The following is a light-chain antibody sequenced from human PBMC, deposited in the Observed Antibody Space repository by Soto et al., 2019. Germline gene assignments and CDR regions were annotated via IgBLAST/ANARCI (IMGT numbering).Light chain of an antibody. CDR3: QQYGSSRRT. CDR2: GAS. V-gene: IGKV3-20*01. CDR1: QSVSSSY. J-gene: IGKJ4*01. Sequence: ILLTPSPGTLSLSPGERATLSCRARQSVSSSYLAWYQQKPGQAPRLLIYGASSRATGIPDRFSGSGSGTDFTLTISRLEPEDFAVYYCQQYGSSRRTFGGGTKVDIK.